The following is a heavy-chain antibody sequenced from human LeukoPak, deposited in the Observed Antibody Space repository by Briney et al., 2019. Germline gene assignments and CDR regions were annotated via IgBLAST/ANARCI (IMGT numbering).Heavy chain of an antibody. CDR3: AKAAGSYSGYDLMYYFDY. J-gene: IGHJ4*02. CDR1: GFTFSSYA. V-gene: IGHV3-30*18. Sequence: GGSLRLSCAASGFTFSSYAMSWVRQAPGKGLEWVAVISYDGSNKYYADSVKGRFTISIDNSKNTLYLQMNSLRAEDTAVYYCAKAAGSYSGYDLMYYFDYWGQGTLVTVSS. CDR2: ISYDGSNK. D-gene: IGHD5-12*01.